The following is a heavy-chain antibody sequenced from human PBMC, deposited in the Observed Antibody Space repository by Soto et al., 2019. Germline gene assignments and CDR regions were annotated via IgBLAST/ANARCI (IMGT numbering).Heavy chain of an antibody. CDR1: GYTFTSYD. Sequence: ASVKVSCKASGYTFTSYDINWVRQATGQGLEWMGWMNPNSGNTGYAQKFQGRVTMTRNTSISTAYMELRSLRSDDTAVYYCARSLSRITMIVVAHYYYYGMDVWGQGTTVTVSS. D-gene: IGHD3-22*01. CDR3: ARSLSRITMIVVAHYYYYGMDV. J-gene: IGHJ6*02. CDR2: MNPNSGNT. V-gene: IGHV1-8*01.